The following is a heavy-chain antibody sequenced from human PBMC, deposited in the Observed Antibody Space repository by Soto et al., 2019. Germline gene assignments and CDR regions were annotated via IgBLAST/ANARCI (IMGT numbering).Heavy chain of an antibody. J-gene: IGHJ4*02. CDR3: ATDGAYYNSNGLYFDY. Sequence: PSETLSLTCTVSGDSINNYCWNWVRQPPGKGLEWIGYIYYSWETNYNPSLQRRVTISADTTKNKFSLQLTYVTAADTAAYYCATDGAYYNSNGLYFDYWGQGNLVTVS. CDR1: GDSINNYC. V-gene: IGHV4-59*01. D-gene: IGHD3-22*01. CDR2: IYYSWET.